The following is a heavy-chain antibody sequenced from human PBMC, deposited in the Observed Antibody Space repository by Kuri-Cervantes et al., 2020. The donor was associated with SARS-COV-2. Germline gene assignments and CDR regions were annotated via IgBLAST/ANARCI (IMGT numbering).Heavy chain of an antibody. CDR3: ARKDSSSLDY. J-gene: IGHJ4*02. V-gene: IGHV5-51*01. CDR2: IYPGDSES. CDR1: GYRFTSYW. Sequence: KVSCKGSGYRFTSYWIGWVRQMPGKGLEWMGIIYPGDSESRYSPSFQGQVTISADKSISTAYLQWSSLKASDTAIYYCARKDSSSLDYWGQGTLVTVSS. D-gene: IGHD6-13*01.